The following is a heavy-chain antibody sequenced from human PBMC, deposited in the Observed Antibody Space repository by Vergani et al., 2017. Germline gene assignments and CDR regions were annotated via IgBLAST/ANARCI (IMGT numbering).Heavy chain of an antibody. Sequence: QVQLVQSGAEVKKPGSSVKVSCKASGGTFSSYTISWVRQAPGQGPEWMGRIIPILGIANYAQQFQGRVTITADKSTSTAYMELSSLRSEDTAVYYCAHLGSGSYLDYWGQGTLVTVSS. CDR1: GGTFSSYT. CDR3: AHLGSGSYLDY. D-gene: IGHD3-10*01. J-gene: IGHJ4*02. CDR2: IIPILGIA. V-gene: IGHV1-69*02.